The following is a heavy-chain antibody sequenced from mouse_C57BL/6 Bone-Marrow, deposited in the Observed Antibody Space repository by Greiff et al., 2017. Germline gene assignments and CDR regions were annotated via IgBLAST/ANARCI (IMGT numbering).Heavy chain of an antibody. CDR1: GCTFTSYW. J-gene: IGHJ2*01. V-gene: IGHV1-69*01. D-gene: IGHD2-1*01. CDR3: AREGNFYFDY. Sequence: VQLQQPGAELVMPGASVKLSCKASGCTFTSYWMHWVKQRPGQGLEWIGEIDPSDSYTNYNQKFKGKSTLTVDKSSSTAYMQLSSLTSEDSAVYYCAREGNFYFDYWGQGTTLTVSS. CDR2: IDPSDSYT.